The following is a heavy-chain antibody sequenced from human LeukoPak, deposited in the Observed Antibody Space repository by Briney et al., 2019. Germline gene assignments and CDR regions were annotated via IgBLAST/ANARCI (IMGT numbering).Heavy chain of an antibody. Sequence: SGTPSLTCTVSGGSISIFFWTWIRQSAGTGREWIGRIYMGTTYYNPSVESRATISVDTSNNRFSLKLTSLTAADTAVYYCARGAEMTSSSGYYSFDYWGRGSLVTVSS. CDR3: ARGAEMTSSSGYYSFDY. D-gene: IGHD3-22*01. J-gene: IGHJ4*02. V-gene: IGHV4-4*07. CDR1: GGSISIFF. CDR2: IYMGTT.